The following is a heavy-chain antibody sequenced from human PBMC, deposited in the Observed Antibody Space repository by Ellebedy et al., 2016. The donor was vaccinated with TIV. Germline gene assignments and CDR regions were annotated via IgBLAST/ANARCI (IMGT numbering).Heavy chain of an antibody. Sequence: PGGSLRLSCAASGFSFSDFYIVWIRQAPGKGLEWVSYISGSSGYTNYADSVKDRFTISRDNAKKSLILQMNSLRADDTAVYYCARVRGWVSGGGYFDSWGQGTLVTVSS. D-gene: IGHD6-19*01. CDR2: ISGSSGYT. CDR3: ARVRGWVSGGGYFDS. V-gene: IGHV3-11*06. CDR1: GFSFSDFY. J-gene: IGHJ4*02.